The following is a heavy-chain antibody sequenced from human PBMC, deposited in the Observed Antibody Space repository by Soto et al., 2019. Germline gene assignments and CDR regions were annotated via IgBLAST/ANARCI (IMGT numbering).Heavy chain of an antibody. D-gene: IGHD2-2*01. CDR1: AGTFSSYA. Sequence: QVQLVQSGAEAKKPGSSVKVSCKASAGTFSSYAISWVRQAPGQGLEWMGGIIPIFGTANYAQKFQGRVTITADESTSTAYMELSSLRSEDTAVYYCARHVPAAGYHYGMDVWGQGTTVTVSS. J-gene: IGHJ6*02. V-gene: IGHV1-69*12. CDR2: IIPIFGTA. CDR3: ARHVPAAGYHYGMDV.